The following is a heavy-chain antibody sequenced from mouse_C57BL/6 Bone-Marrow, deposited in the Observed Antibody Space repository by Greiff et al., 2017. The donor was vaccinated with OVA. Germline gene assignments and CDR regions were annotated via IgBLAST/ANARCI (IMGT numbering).Heavy chain of an antibody. CDR2: IYPGSGNT. D-gene: IGHD1-1*01. V-gene: IGHV1-76*01. Sequence: VKLQQSGAELVRPGASVKLSCKASGYTFTDYYINWVKQRPGQGLEWIARIYPGSGNTYYNEKFKGKATLTAEKSSSTAYMQLSSLTSEDSAVYFCAREVTTVVYFDYWGQGTTLTVSS. CDR1: GYTFTDYY. J-gene: IGHJ2*01. CDR3: AREVTTVVYFDY.